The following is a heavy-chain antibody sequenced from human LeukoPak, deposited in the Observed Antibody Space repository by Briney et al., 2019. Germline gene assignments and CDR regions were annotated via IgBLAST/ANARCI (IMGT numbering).Heavy chain of an antibody. J-gene: IGHJ5*02. V-gene: IGHV3-23*01. Sequence: GGSLRLSCAASGFTLSSYAMSWVRQAPGKGLEWVSGISGSGENTYYVDSVKGRFTISRDNSKNTLYLQMNSLRAEDTAVYYCLRWFDPWGQGTLVTVSS. CDR2: ISGSGENT. CDR3: LRWFDP. CDR1: GFTLSSYA. D-gene: IGHD3-16*01.